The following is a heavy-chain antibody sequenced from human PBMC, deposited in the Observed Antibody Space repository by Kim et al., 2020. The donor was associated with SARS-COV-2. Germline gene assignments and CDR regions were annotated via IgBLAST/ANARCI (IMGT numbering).Heavy chain of an antibody. J-gene: IGHJ4*02. D-gene: IGHD1-26*01. CDR3: ARETEYGIVGARGVDY. Sequence: SETLSLTCTVSGGSISSGGYYWSWIRQHPGKGLEWIGYIYYSGSTYYNPSLKSRVTISVDTSKNQFSLKLSSVTAADTAVYYCARETEYGIVGARGVDYWGQGTLVTVSS. CDR1: GGSISSGGYY. V-gene: IGHV4-31*03. CDR2: IYYSGST.